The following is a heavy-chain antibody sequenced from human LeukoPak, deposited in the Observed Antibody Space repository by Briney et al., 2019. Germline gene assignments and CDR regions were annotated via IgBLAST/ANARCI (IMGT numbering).Heavy chain of an antibody. V-gene: IGHV1-69*05. J-gene: IGHJ3*02. D-gene: IGHD2-2*01. CDR1: GGTLSSYA. CDR2: IIPIFATT. Sequence: GASVKVSCKASGGTLSSYAISWVRQAPGQGLEWIGGIIPIFATTNCAQKFQGRVTITTDESSNTAHMELSSLRSEDTAMYYCARAQDIVVVPAAVGVDAFDIWGQGTMVIVSS. CDR3: ARAQDIVVVPAAVGVDAFDI.